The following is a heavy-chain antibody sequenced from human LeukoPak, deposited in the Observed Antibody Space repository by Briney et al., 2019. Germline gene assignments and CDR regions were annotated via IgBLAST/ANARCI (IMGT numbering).Heavy chain of an antibody. Sequence: GRSLRLSCAASGFTFSSYGMHWVRQAPGKGLEWVAVIWYDGSNKYYADSVKGRFTISRDNSKNTLYLQMNSLRAEDTAVYYCARGPEPNAFDIWGQGTMVTVSS. CDR2: IWYDGSNK. V-gene: IGHV3-33*01. CDR3: ARGPEPNAFDI. D-gene: IGHD1-14*01. J-gene: IGHJ3*02. CDR1: GFTFSSYG.